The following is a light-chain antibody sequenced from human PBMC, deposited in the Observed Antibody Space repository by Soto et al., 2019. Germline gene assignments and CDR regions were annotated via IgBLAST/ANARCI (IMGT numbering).Light chain of an antibody. V-gene: IGKV3-11*01. CDR2: DAS. Sequence: EIVLTQSPATLSLSPGERATLSCRASQSISNDLAWYQQKPGQAPRVLIYDASNRATGVQARFSGSGSGTHFTLTISSPEPEDFSVYYCQQRNSWPLTFGGGTKVEIK. J-gene: IGKJ4*01. CDR1: QSISND. CDR3: QQRNSWPLT.